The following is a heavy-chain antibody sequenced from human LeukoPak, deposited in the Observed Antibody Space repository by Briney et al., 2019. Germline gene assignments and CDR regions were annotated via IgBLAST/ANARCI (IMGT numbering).Heavy chain of an antibody. CDR3: ALLGGKLLWRIDY. V-gene: IGHV3-23*01. CDR1: EFTFSSYG. Sequence: GGSLRLSCAASEFTFSSYGMSWVRQAPGKGLEWVSAISGSGGSTYYADSVKGRFTISRDNSKNMLYLFMNNLRAEDAAVYYCALLGGKLLWRIDYWGQGTRVTVSS. J-gene: IGHJ4*02. D-gene: IGHD3-10*01. CDR2: ISGSGGST.